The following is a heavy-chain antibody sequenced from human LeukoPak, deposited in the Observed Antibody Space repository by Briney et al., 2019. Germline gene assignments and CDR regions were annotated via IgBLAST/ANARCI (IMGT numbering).Heavy chain of an antibody. Sequence: SVKVSCKASGGTFSSYAISWVRQAPGQGLEWMGGIIPIFGTANYAQKFQGRVTITADKSTSTAYMELSSLRSEDTAVYYCARMTTVVIGQFDYWGQGTLVTVSS. CDR2: IIPIFGTA. D-gene: IGHD4-23*01. V-gene: IGHV1-69*06. CDR3: ARMTTVVIGQFDY. CDR1: GGTFSSYA. J-gene: IGHJ4*02.